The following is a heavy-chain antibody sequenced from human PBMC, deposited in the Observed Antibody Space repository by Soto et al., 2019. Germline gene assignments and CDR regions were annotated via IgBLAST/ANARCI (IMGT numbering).Heavy chain of an antibody. CDR2: IIPIFGTA. D-gene: IGHD1-1*01. Sequence: VKVSCKASGGTFSSYAISWVRQAPGQGLEWMGGIIPIFGTANYAQKFQGRVTITADKSTSTAYMELSSLRSEDTAVYYCARYNWNDSAFDIWGQGTMVTVSS. J-gene: IGHJ3*02. CDR1: GGTFSSYA. V-gene: IGHV1-69*06. CDR3: ARYNWNDSAFDI.